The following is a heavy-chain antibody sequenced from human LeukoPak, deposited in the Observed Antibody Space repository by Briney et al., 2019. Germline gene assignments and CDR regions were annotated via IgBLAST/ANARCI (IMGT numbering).Heavy chain of an antibody. V-gene: IGHV3-23*01. D-gene: IGHD2-21*02. CDR2: ISGSGGST. CDR3: AKSVGDDWGLYYYYYYMDV. CDR1: GFTFSSYA. Sequence: GGSLRLSCAASGFTFSSYAMSWVRQAPGKGLEWVSAISGSGGSTYYADSVKGRFTISRDNSKNTLYLQMNSLRAEDTAVYYCAKSVGDDWGLYYYYYYMDVWGKGTTVTVSS. J-gene: IGHJ6*03.